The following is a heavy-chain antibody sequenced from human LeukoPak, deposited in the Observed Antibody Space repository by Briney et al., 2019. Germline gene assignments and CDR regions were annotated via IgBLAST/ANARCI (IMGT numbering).Heavy chain of an antibody. CDR1: GFTFSSYS. CDR3: ARDLGGSDYPSH. CDR2: ISSSSSYI. V-gene: IGHV3-21*01. D-gene: IGHD3-10*01. J-gene: IGHJ4*02. Sequence: GGSLRLSCAASGFTFSSYSMNWVRQAPGKGLEWVSSISSSSSYIYYADSVKGRFTISRDNAKNSLYLQMNSLRAEDTAVYYCARDLGGSDYPSHWGQGTLVTVSS.